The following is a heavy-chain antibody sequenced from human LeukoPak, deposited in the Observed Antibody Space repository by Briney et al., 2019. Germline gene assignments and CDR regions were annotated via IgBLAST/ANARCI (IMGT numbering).Heavy chain of an antibody. CDR3: ARRITTIEVRRHFDY. Sequence: GGSLRLSCAASGFTFSSYSMSWVRQAPGKGLEWVANIKQDGSEKYYVDSVKGRFTISRDNAKNSLYLQMNSLGAEDTAVYYCARRITTIEVRRHFDYWGQGTLVTVSS. CDR1: GFTFSSYS. D-gene: IGHD1-1*01. CDR2: IKQDGSEK. J-gene: IGHJ4*02. V-gene: IGHV3-7*01.